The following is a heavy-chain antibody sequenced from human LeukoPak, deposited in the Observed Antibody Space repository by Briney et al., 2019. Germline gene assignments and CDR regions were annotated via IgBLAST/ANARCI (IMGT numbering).Heavy chain of an antibody. CDR1: GYTFTSYG. D-gene: IGHD3-10*01. J-gene: IGHJ4*02. CDR3: ARDSGWFGELPIDY. V-gene: IGHV1-69*06. CDR2: IIPIFGTA. Sequence: SVKVSFKASGYTFTSYGISWVRQAPGQGLEWMGGIIPIFGTANYAQKFQGRVTITADKSTSTAYMELSSLRSEDTAVYYCARDSGWFGELPIDYWGQGTLVTVSS.